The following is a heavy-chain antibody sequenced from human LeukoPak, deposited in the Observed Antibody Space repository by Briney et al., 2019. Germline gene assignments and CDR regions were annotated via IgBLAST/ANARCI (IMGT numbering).Heavy chain of an antibody. CDR2: MSSGCCTI. J-gene: IGHJ4*02. V-gene: IGHV3-11*01. CDR3: ARRTAVGRCCDY. Sequence: PGGSLTLSCAVSGFTFSDYYMSWIRQAPGKGLEWVSYMSSGCCTISHTDSVKGGFTISREYAEHAVYLQMNSLRPEHTAVYYCARRTAVGRCCDYGGQGTLVTVSS. D-gene: IGHD6-13*01. CDR1: GFTFSDYY.